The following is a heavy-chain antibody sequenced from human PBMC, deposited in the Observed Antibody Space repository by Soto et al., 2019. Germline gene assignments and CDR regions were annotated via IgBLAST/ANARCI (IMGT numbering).Heavy chain of an antibody. J-gene: IGHJ6*02. V-gene: IGHV3-30*18. CDR2: ISYDGSNK. D-gene: IGHD4-17*01. Sequence: GGSLRLSCAASGFTFSSYGMHWVRQAPGKGLEWVAVISYDGSNKYYADSVKGRFTISRDNSKNTLYLQMNSLRAEDTAVYYCANGPSNDYGDGMDVWGQGTTVTVSS. CDR3: ANGPSNDYGDGMDV. CDR1: GFTFSSYG.